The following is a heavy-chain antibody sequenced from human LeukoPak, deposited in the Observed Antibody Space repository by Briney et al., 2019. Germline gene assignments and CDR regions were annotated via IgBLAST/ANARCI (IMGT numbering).Heavy chain of an antibody. J-gene: IGHJ4*02. D-gene: IGHD3-16*01. CDR1: GGAITNYY. Sequence: SETLSLTCGVSGGAITNYYWNWIRQAPGKGLERLGYIYYTGSTTYNPSAKSRITISLDTSKKQISLKLRSVTAADTAVYYCARGGSWGEPRPFDYWGQGSLVTVSS. CDR3: ARGGSWGEPRPFDY. V-gene: IGHV4-59*01. CDR2: IYYTGST.